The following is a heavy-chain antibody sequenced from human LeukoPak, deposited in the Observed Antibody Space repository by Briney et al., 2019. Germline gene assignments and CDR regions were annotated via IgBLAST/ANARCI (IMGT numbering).Heavy chain of an antibody. Sequence: GGSLRLSCAASGFTFSDHYMSWIRQAPGKGLEWVSYISSSGSTIYYADSVKGRFTISRDNAKNSLYLQTNSLRAEDTAVYYCARALLARGGYYYYYGMDVWGQGTTVTVSS. D-gene: IGHD3-3*02. CDR1: GFTFSDHY. CDR2: ISSSGSTI. CDR3: ARALLARGGYYYYYGMDV. V-gene: IGHV3-11*01. J-gene: IGHJ6*02.